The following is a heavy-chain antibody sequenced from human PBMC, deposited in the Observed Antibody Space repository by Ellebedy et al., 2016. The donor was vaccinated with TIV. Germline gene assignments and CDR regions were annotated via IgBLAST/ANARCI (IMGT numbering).Heavy chain of an antibody. Sequence: GESLKISCAASGFTFSSYGMHWVRQAPGKGLEWVAVIWYDGSNKYYADSVKGRFTISRDNSKNTLYLQMNSLRAEDTAVYYCATRIAAPRTDDYWGQGTLVTVSS. CDR3: ATRIAAPRTDDY. D-gene: IGHD6-6*01. CDR1: GFTFSSYG. J-gene: IGHJ4*02. CDR2: IWYDGSNK. V-gene: IGHV3-30*02.